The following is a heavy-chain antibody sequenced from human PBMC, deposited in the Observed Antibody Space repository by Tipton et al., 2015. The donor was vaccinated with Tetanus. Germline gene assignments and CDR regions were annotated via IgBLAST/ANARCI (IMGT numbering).Heavy chain of an antibody. CDR3: ARDRGDYIYYGMDV. V-gene: IGHV1-2*02. D-gene: IGHD3-22*01. CDR1: GYTFTGYY. CDR2: IDPNSGGT. J-gene: IGHJ6*02. Sequence: QLVQSGAEVKKPGASVKVSCKASGYTFTGYYMYWVRQDPGQGLERMGWIDPNSGGTVYAQKFRGMVTMTRDTSISTAYMELRSLRSDDTAVYYCARDRGDYIYYGMDVWGPGTTVTVS.